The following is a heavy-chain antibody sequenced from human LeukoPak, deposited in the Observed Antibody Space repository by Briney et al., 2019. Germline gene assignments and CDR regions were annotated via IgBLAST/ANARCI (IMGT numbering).Heavy chain of an antibody. Sequence: ASVKVSCKAFGYTFTGYWMHWVRQAPGQGLEWMGWINPNSGGTNYAQKFQGRVTMTRDTSISTAYMELSRLRSDDTAVYYCARVPIRRHYESTGYYYEDPWGQGTLVTVSS. CDR1: GYTFTGYW. D-gene: IGHD3-22*01. CDR3: ARVPIRRHYESTGYYYEDP. J-gene: IGHJ5*02. CDR2: INPNSGGT. V-gene: IGHV1-2*02.